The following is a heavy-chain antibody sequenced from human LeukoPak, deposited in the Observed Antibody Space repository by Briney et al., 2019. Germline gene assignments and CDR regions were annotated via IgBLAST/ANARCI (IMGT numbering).Heavy chain of an antibody. J-gene: IGHJ4*02. CDR3: ARSEDSSGYLGY. D-gene: IGHD3-22*01. CDR1: GFTFSSYA. Sequence: GGSLRLSCAASGFTFSSYAMHWVRQAPGKGLEWVAVISYDGSNKYYADSVKGRFTISRDNSKNTLYLQMNSLRAEDTAVYYCARSEDSSGYLGYWGQGTLVTVSS. V-gene: IGHV3-30-3*01. CDR2: ISYDGSNK.